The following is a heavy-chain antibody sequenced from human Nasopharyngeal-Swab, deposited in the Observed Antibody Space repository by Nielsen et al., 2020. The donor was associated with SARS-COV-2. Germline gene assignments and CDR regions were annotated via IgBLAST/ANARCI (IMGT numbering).Heavy chain of an antibody. Sequence: GESLKISCVASDFTRSFTTYWMTWVRQVEGRGMEWVATINPEATEKQYVDSVKGRFTISRDNAKKSVFLQMNSLRGEDTAVYYCARDIGILLTVKQGDPFDLWGHGTKVTVSS. CDR1: DFTRSFTTYW. J-gene: IGHJ3*01. CDR3: ARDIGILLTVKQGDPFDL. V-gene: IGHV3-7*05. D-gene: IGHD2/OR15-2a*01. CDR2: INPEATEK.